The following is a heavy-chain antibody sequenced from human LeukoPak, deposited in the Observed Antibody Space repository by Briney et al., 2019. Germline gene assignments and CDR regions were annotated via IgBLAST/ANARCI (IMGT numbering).Heavy chain of an antibody. V-gene: IGHV3-23*01. J-gene: IGHJ4*02. Sequence: GGSLRLSCAASGFTFSSYAMSWVRQAPGKGLEWVSAISGSGGSTHYADSVKGRFTISRDNSKNTLYLQMNSLRAEDTAVYYCAKDPNIVVVPAAIDYWGQGTLVTVSS. D-gene: IGHD2-2*01. CDR3: AKDPNIVVVPAAIDY. CDR1: GFTFSSYA. CDR2: ISGSGGST.